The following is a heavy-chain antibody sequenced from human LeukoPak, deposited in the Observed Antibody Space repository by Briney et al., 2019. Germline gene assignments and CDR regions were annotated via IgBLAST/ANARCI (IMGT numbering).Heavy chain of an antibody. J-gene: IGHJ5*02. CDR2: INPNSGGT. Sequence: ASVKVSCKASGYTFTGYYMHWVRQAPGQGLEWMGWINPNSGGTNYAQKFQGRVTMTRDTSISTAYMELSRLRSDDTAVYYCARPGYYYDSSDPSDWFDPWGQGALVTVSS. CDR3: ARPGYYYDSSDPSDWFDP. V-gene: IGHV1-2*02. D-gene: IGHD3-22*01. CDR1: GYTFTGYY.